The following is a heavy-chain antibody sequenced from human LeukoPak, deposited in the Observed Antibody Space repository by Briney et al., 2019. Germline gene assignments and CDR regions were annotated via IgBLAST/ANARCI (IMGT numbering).Heavy chain of an antibody. J-gene: IGHJ4*02. CDR3: AKRASSSGTSLYYFDY. Sequence: PGGSLRLSCAASGFTFSSYAMSWVRQAPGKGLEWVSVISNSAGSTFYADSVKGRFTISRDNSKNTLYLQMNSLRAEDTAVYYCAKRASSSGTSLYYFDYWGLGTLVTVSS. V-gene: IGHV3-23*01. CDR2: ISNSAGST. D-gene: IGHD3-10*01. CDR1: GFTFSSYA.